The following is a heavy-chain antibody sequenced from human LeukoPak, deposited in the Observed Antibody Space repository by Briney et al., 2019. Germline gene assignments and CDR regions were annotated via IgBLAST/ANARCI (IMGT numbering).Heavy chain of an antibody. CDR1: VFTFSTYS. J-gene: IGHJ4*02. Sequence: GGSLRLSCAASVFTFSTYSMNWVRQAPGKGLEWVSYISSGSNTIYYADSVKGRFTISRDNAKNSLYLQMNSLRAEDTAVYYCATPFDYWGQGTLVTVSS. CDR2: ISSGSNTI. V-gene: IGHV3-48*01. CDR3: ATPFDY.